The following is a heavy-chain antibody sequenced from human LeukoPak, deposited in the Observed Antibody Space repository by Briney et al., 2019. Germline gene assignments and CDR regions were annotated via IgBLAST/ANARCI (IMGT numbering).Heavy chain of an antibody. J-gene: IGHJ4*02. CDR1: GLTFSRSW. CDR2: IKQDGSEK. Sequence: GSLRLSCAASGLTFSRSWMNWVRQAPGKGLEWVANIKQDGSEKYYVDSVKGRFTISRDNAKNSLYLQMNSLRAEDTAVYYCARGYGDSIHFDYWGQGTLVTVSS. CDR3: ARGYGDSIHFDY. D-gene: IGHD4-17*01. V-gene: IGHV3-7*04.